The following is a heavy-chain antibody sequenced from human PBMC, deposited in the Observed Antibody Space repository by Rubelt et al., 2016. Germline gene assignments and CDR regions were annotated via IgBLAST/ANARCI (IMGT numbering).Heavy chain of an antibody. Sequence: EVQLVESGGGLVQPGGSPKLSCAASGFTFSNAWMSWVRQAPGKGLEWVGRIKTKTDDGTTDYAAPVKGRFTISRDDSKNTLYLQMNSLKTEDTAVYYCTTSGTPFQHWGQGTLVTVSS. D-gene: IGHD2-2*01. CDR1: GFTFSNAW. V-gene: IGHV3-15*01. CDR2: IKTKTDDGTT. CDR3: TTSGTPFQH. J-gene: IGHJ1*01.